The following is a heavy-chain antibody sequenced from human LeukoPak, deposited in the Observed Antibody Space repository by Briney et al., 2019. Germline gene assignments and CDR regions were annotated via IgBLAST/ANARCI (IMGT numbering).Heavy chain of an antibody. CDR1: GFTFSSYG. Sequence: PGRSLRLSCAASGFTFSSYGMHWVRQAPGKGLEWVAVIWYDGSNKYYAASVKGVFTISRENSKHTLYLQMNSLRAEATAVYYCASTSGWYEPIDYWGQGNLVTVSS. D-gene: IGHD6-19*01. V-gene: IGHV3-33*01. J-gene: IGHJ4*02. CDR3: ASTSGWYEPIDY. CDR2: IWYDGSNK.